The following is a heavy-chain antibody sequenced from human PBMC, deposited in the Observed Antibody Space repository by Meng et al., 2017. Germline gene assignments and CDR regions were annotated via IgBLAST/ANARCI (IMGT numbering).Heavy chain of an antibody. CDR3: SGHVDY. J-gene: IGHJ4*01. Sequence: EVQLVEFWGGLVRPGGSLRLSCEASGFTFSNAWMHWVRQARGKGLEWIGSMKSNVDGGTVDYAAVVKGRFFISRDDSENTFYLQMNSLKTEDTAVYYCSGHVDYWGHGTLVTVSS. CDR1: GFTFSNAW. V-gene: IGHV3-15*01. CDR2: MKSNVDGGTV.